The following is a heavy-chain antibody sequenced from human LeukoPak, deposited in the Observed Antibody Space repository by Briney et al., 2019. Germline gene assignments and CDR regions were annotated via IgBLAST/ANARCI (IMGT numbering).Heavy chain of an antibody. CDR3: AKDPHTWELGEGIDY. CDR1: GFTFSSYG. D-gene: IGHD1-26*01. V-gene: IGHV3-30*02. CDR2: IRYDGSNK. Sequence: PGGSLRLSCAASGFTFSSYGIHWVRQAPGKGLEWVAFIRYDGSNKYYADSVKGRFTISRDNSKNTLYLQMNSLRAEDTAVYYCAKDPHTWELGEGIDYWGQGTLVTVSS. J-gene: IGHJ4*02.